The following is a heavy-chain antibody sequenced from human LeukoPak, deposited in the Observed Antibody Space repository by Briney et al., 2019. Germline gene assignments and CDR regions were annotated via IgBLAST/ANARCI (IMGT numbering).Heavy chain of an antibody. Sequence: PGGSLRLSCAASGFTFSSYWMSWVRQAPGKGLEWVAVIWYDGSNKYYADSVKGRFTISRDNSKNTLYLQMNSLRAEDTAVYYCASLGIAGDAFDIWGQGTMVTVSS. CDR1: GFTFSSYW. CDR2: IWYDGSNK. J-gene: IGHJ3*02. V-gene: IGHV3-33*08. CDR3: ASLGIAGDAFDI. D-gene: IGHD6-13*01.